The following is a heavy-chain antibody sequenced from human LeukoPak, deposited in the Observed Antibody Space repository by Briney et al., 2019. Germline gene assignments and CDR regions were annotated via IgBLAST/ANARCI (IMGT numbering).Heavy chain of an antibody. J-gene: IGHJ4*02. V-gene: IGHV4-59*01. CDR2: IYYSGST. CDR3: ARSTLAFDY. Sequence: MTSETLSLTCTVSGGSISSYYWSWIRQPPGKGLEWIGYIYYSGSTNYNPSLKSRVTISVDTSKNQFSLKMCSVTAADTAVYYCARSTLAFDYWGQGTLVTVSS. CDR1: GGSISSYY. D-gene: IGHD1-1*01.